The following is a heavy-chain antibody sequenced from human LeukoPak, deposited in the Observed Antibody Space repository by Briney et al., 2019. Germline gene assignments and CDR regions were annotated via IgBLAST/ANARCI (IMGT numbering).Heavy chain of an antibody. V-gene: IGHV3-15*07. Sequence: GGSLRLSCAASGFTFSNAWMNWVRQAPGKGLEWVGRIKSKTDGGTTDYAAPVKGRFTLSRDDSKNTLYLQMNSLKTEDTAVYHCATYNRKDAFDFWGRGTMVTVSS. J-gene: IGHJ3*01. CDR1: GFTFSNAW. CDR3: ATYNRKDAFDF. CDR2: IKSKTDGGTT. D-gene: IGHD1-1*01.